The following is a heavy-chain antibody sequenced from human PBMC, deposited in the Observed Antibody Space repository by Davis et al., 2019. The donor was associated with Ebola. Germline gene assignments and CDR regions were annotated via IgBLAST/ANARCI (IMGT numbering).Heavy chain of an antibody. V-gene: IGHV3-74*01. J-gene: IGHJ4*02. CDR1: GFTFSRDW. D-gene: IGHD3-3*01. Sequence: PGGSLRLSCAASGFTFSRDWMHWVRQAPGKGLVWVSRINSDGSNTSYADSVKGRFTISRDNAKNTLSLQMNSLRGEDTAVYYCARVQNYDFWSGLGYWGQGVLVTVSS. CDR2: INSDGSNT. CDR3: ARVQNYDFWSGLGY.